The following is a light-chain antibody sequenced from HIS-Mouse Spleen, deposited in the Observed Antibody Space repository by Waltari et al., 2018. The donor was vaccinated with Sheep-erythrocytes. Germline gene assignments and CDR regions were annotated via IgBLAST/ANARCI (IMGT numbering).Light chain of an antibody. Sequence: QSALTQPASVSGSPGQSITISCTGTSSDVGSYNLDSWYQQHPGKAPKLMIYEGSKRPSGVSNRFSGSKSGNMASLTISGLQAEDEADYYCCSYAGSSTPWVFGGGTKLTVL. CDR1: SSDVGSYNL. CDR3: CSYAGSSTPWV. V-gene: IGLV2-23*01. CDR2: EGS. J-gene: IGLJ3*02.